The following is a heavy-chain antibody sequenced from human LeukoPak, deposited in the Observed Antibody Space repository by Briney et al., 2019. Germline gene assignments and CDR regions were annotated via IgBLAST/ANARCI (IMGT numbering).Heavy chain of an antibody. D-gene: IGHD6-6*01. V-gene: IGHV3-48*01. CDR2: ISSSSGNI. Sequence: GGSLGLSCAGSGFTFSTYGMNWVRQTPGKGLEWVSYISSSSGNINYADSVKGRFTISRDNAKNSLYLQMNSLRAEDTAVYYCARGGAARPDYWGQGTRVTVSS. J-gene: IGHJ4*02. CDR1: GFTFSTYG. CDR3: ARGGAARPDY.